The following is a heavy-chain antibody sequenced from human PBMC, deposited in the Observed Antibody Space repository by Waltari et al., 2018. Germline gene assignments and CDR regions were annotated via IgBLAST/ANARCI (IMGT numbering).Heavy chain of an antibody. CDR1: GYPFIHYE. CDR3: ARGRDVFANFDYNWFDP. CDR2: VNPNSGTT. V-gene: IGHV1-8*02. J-gene: IGHJ5*02. D-gene: IGHD3-3*01. Sequence: QVQLVQTGAEVLRPGAAVKVSCQASGYPFIHYEINWVRQAAGQGLEWMGWVNPNSGTTAYAQKFQGRISLTWDTFTRTAYMELSNLRSDDTAVFYCARGRDVFANFDYNWFDPWGQGTLVTVSS.